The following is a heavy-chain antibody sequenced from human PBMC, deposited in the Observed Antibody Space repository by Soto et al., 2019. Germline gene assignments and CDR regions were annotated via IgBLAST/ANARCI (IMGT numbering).Heavy chain of an antibody. CDR2: ISYDGSNK. D-gene: IGHD3-22*01. Sequence: GGSLRLSCAASGFTFSSYAMHWVRQAPGKGLEWVAVISYDGSNKYYADSVKGRFTISRDNSKNTLYLQMNSLRAEDTAVYYCARSYYYDSSGYSDFDYWGQGTLVTVSS. CDR1: GFTFSSYA. J-gene: IGHJ4*02. CDR3: ARSYYYDSSGYSDFDY. V-gene: IGHV3-30-3*01.